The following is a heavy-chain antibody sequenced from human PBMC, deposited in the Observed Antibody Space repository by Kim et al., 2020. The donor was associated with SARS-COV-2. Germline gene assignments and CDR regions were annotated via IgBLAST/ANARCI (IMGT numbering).Heavy chain of an antibody. CDR3: VRALGENSQYYFDY. V-gene: IGHV3-33*01. J-gene: IGHJ4*02. D-gene: IGHD1-7*01. Sequence: YADTVKGRFTISRGNSKNTVSLQMSNLRDEDTAVYYCVRALGENSQYYFDYWGQGTQVTVSS.